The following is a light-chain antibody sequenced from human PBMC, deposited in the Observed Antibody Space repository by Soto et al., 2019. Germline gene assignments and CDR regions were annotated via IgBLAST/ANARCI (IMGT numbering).Light chain of an antibody. CDR1: QSVRSN. CDR2: GAS. J-gene: IGKJ1*01. V-gene: IGKV3-15*01. Sequence: EIVMTHSPATLSVSPGERATLSCRASQSVRSNLAWYQQKPGQAPRLLIYGASTRATGVPVRFSGRGSGTEFILTISSLQSEDFAVYYCQQYNNWRTFGQGTQVDIK. CDR3: QQYNNWRT.